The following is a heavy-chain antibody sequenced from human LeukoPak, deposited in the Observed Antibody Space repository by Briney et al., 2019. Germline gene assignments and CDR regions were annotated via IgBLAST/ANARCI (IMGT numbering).Heavy chain of an antibody. CDR3: ATDGHDYGGNAPFDY. V-gene: IGHV3-48*04. Sequence: GGSLRLSCAASGFTFSDYSMNWVRQAPGKGLEWVSYISSRRSTIYYADPVKGRFTSSRDNAKNSLYLQMNSLRAEDTAVYYCATDGHDYGGNAPFDYWGQGTLVTVSS. D-gene: IGHD4-23*01. CDR1: GFTFSDYS. J-gene: IGHJ4*02. CDR2: ISSRRSTI.